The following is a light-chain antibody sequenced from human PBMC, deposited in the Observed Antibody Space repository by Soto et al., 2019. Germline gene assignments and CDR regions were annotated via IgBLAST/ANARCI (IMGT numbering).Light chain of an antibody. Sequence: QSALTQPASVSGSPGQSITISCTGTSSDVGGYNYVSWYQQHPGKAPKLMIYEVSKRPSGVPDRFSGSKSGNTPSLTVSGLQAEDEADYYCSSYAGSNNLYVFGTGTKVTVL. CDR1: SSDVGGYNY. CDR2: EVS. V-gene: IGLV2-8*01. CDR3: SSYAGSNNLYV. J-gene: IGLJ1*01.